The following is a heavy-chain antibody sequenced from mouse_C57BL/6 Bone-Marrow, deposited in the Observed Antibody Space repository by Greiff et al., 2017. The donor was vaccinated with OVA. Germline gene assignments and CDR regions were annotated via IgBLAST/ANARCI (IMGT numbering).Heavy chain of an antibody. CDR2: IHPNSGST. Sequence: VQLKQPGAELVKPGASVKLSCKASGYTFTSYWMHWVKQRPGQGLEWIGMIHPNSGSTNYYAKFKSKATLTVNKSYSTAYMQLSSLTSENSAVYYCAREGGDYAMDYWGQGTSVTVSS. V-gene: IGHV1-64*01. CDR3: AREGGDYAMDY. J-gene: IGHJ4*01. CDR1: GYTFTSYW.